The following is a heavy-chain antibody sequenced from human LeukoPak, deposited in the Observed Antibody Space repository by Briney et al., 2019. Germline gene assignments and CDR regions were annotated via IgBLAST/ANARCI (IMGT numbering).Heavy chain of an antibody. Sequence: SETLSLTCTVSGGSISSDYWSWIRQPPGKGLEWIGYIYYSGSTNYNPSLKSRVTISVDTYKNQFSLKLSSVAAADTAVYYCARGRDYYYMDVWGKGTTVTVSS. V-gene: IGHV4-59*01. CDR1: GGSISSDY. CDR3: ARGRDYYYMDV. J-gene: IGHJ6*03. CDR2: IYYSGST.